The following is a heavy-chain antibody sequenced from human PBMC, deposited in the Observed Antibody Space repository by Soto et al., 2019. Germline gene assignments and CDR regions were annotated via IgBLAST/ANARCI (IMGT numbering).Heavy chain of an antibody. CDR2: IYSGGST. CDR1: GCTVSSNY. J-gene: IGHJ4*02. CDR3: ARGLNFYDHSGYYYY. D-gene: IGHD3-22*01. V-gene: IGHV3-53*02. Sequence: EVQLVETGGGLIQPGGSLRLSCAASGCTVSSNYMSWVRQAPGKGLEWVSIIYSGGSTHYAPSVKGRFTISRDNSKNTLYLQMNSLSAEDTAVYYCARGLNFYDHSGYYYYWGQGTPVTVSP.